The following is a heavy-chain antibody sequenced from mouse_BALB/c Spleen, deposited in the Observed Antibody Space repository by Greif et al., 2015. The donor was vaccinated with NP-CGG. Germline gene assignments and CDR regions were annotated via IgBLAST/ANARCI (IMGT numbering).Heavy chain of an antibody. D-gene: IGHD2-12*01. J-gene: IGHJ4*01. Sequence: QVQLQQSGPELVRPGVSVKISCKGSSYTFTDYAMHWVKQSHAKSLEWIGVISTYYGNTNYNQKFKGKATMTVDKSSSTAYMELARLTSEDSAVYYCAREGLGPYDPSHYYAMDYWGQGTSVTVSS. V-gene: IGHV1-67*01. CDR2: ISTYYGNT. CDR1: SYTFTDYA. CDR3: AREGLGPYDPSHYYAMDY.